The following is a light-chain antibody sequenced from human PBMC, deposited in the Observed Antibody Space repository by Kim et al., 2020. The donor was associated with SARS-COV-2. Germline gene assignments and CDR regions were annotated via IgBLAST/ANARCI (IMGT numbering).Light chain of an antibody. V-gene: IGKV1-27*01. J-gene: IGKJ4*01. Sequence: AAVGDRVTSTCRARQGISNYLAWYKQKPGEVPNLLIYAASILQAGVPSRFSGSGSGTDFTLTISSLQPEDVATYYCQKYNSVPLTFGGGTKVDIK. CDR1: QGISNY. CDR2: AAS. CDR3: QKYNSVPLT.